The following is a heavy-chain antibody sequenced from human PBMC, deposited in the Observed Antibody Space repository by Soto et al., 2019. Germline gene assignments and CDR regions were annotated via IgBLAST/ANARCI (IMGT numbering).Heavy chain of an antibody. CDR3: AREMAYYYDSSGFFDY. V-gene: IGHV3-11*05. J-gene: IGHJ4*02. D-gene: IGHD3-22*01. CDR1: GFTFSDYC. Sequence: GGSLRLSCAASGFTFSDYCMSWIRQAPGKGLEWVSYISSSSSYTNYADSVKGRFTISRDNAKKSLYLQMNSLRAEDTAVYYCAREMAYYYDSSGFFDYWGQGTLVTVSS. CDR2: ISSSSSYT.